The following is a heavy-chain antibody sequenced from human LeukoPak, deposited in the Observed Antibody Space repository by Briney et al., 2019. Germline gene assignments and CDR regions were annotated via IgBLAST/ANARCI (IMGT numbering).Heavy chain of an antibody. CDR1: GGSFSAYY. J-gene: IGHJ4*02. V-gene: IGHV4-34*01. D-gene: IGHD2-21*02. CDR3: ARGGFYCGGDCYVDY. CDR2: INHSGST. Sequence: SETLSLTCAVYGGSFSAYYWSWIRQPQGKALEWIGEINHSGSTNYNPSLKSRVTISVDTSKNQFSLKLSSVTAADTAVYYCARGGFYCGGDCYVDYWGQGTLVTVSS.